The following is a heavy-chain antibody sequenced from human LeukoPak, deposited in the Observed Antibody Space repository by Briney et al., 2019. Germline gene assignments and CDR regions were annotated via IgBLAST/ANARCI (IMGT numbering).Heavy chain of an antibody. CDR3: ARHDPEKQFDY. CDR1: GDSISSYY. V-gene: IGHV4-59*08. Sequence: SETLSLTCTVSGDSISSYYWSWIRQPPGKGLEWIGYISYSGSTNYNPSLKSRVTISVDTSKNQFSLKLSSVTAADTAVYYCARHDPEKQFDYWGQGTLVTVSS. J-gene: IGHJ4*02. CDR2: ISYSGST. D-gene: IGHD1/OR15-1a*01.